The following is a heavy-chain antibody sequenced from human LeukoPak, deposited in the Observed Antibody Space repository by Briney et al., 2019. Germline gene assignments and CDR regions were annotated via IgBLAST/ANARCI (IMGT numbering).Heavy chain of an antibody. CDR3: ARLAGDSNDY. CDR1: GFTFSTYS. CDR2: ISGTSSYI. D-gene: IGHD2-21*02. J-gene: IGHJ4*02. V-gene: IGHV3-21*01. Sequence: PGGSLRLSCAASGFTFSTYSMNWVRQAPGKGLEWVSSISGTSSYIYYADSVKGRFTISRDNAKNSLSLQMNSLRAEDTAVYYCARLAGDSNDYWGQGTLVAVSS.